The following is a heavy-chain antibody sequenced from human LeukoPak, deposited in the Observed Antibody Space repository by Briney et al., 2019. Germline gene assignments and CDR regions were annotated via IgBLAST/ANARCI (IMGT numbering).Heavy chain of an antibody. CDR1: GFTFSSYA. Sequence: GGSLRLSCAASGFTFSSYAMSWVRQAPGKGLEWVSAISGSGGSTYYADSVKGRFTISRDNSKNTLYLQMNSLRAEDTAVYYCAKVPPGNIVATIKVYVGYWGQGTLVTVSS. CDR3: AKVPPGNIVATIKVYVGY. J-gene: IGHJ4*02. D-gene: IGHD5-12*01. CDR2: ISGSGGST. V-gene: IGHV3-23*01.